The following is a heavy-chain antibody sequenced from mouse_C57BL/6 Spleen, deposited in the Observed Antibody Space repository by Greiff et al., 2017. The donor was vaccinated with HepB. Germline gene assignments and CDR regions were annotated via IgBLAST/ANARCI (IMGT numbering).Heavy chain of an antibody. D-gene: IGHD6-1*01. V-gene: IGHV1-81*01. CDR1: GYTFTSYG. J-gene: IGHJ1*03. CDR3: ARYAPASWYFDV. CDR2: INPRSGNT. Sequence: QVQLQQSGAELARPGASVKLSCKASGYTFTSYGISWVKQRTGQGLEWIGEINPRSGNTYYNEKFKGKATLTADKSSSTAYMELRSLTSEDSAVYFCARYAPASWYFDVWGTGTTVTVSS.